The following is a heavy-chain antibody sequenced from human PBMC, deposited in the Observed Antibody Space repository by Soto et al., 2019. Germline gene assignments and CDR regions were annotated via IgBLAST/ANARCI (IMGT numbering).Heavy chain of an antibody. CDR3: ARVNVVVAAATREYYFAY. CDR1: GGTFSSYA. Sequence: SVKVSCKASGGTFSSYAISWVRQAPEQGLEWMGGIIPIFGTANYAQKFQGRVTITADESTSTAYMELSSLRSEDTAVYYCARVNVVVAAATREYYFAYWGQGTLVTVSS. D-gene: IGHD2-15*01. CDR2: IIPIFGTA. V-gene: IGHV1-69*13. J-gene: IGHJ4*02.